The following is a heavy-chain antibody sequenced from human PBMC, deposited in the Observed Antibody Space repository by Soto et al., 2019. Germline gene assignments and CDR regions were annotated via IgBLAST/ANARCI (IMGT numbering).Heavy chain of an antibody. V-gene: IGHV3-21*01. CDR1: GYSISSGYY. J-gene: IGHJ3*02. CDR3: ARDLIRIQLWPIHDDFDI. D-gene: IGHD5-18*01. CDR2: ISSSSSYI. Sequence: ETLSLTCAVSGYSISSGYYCGWLRQPPGKGLEWVSSISSSSSYIYYADSVKGRFTISRDNAKNSLYLQMNSLRAEDTAVYYCARDLIRIQLWPIHDDFDIWGQGTMVTVSS.